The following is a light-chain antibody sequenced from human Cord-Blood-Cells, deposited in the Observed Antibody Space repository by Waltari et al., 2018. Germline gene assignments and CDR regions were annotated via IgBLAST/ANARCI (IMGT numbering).Light chain of an antibody. V-gene: IGKV1-5*03. Sequence: EIRMTQSPSALSATVVDRVNITCRASQSISSRLAWYQQKPGKAPKLLIYKASSLESGVPSRFSGSGSGTEFTLTISSLQPDDFATYYCQQYNSYRTFGQGTKVEIK. CDR3: QQYNSYRT. CDR1: QSISSR. J-gene: IGKJ1*01. CDR2: KAS.